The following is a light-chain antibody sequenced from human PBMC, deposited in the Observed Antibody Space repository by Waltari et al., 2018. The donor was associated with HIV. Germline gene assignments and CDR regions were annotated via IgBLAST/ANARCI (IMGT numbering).Light chain of an antibody. CDR1: SSDVGSYNL. CDR2: EVT. V-gene: IGLV2-14*02. J-gene: IGLJ1*01. Sequence: QSALTQPASMSGSPGQSITISCSGTSSDVGSYNLVSWYQQHPGKVPKLIIYEVTKRPSDVSNRFSGSKSGNTASLTISGLQDEDEAEYFCSSYTTSSTRVFGTGTKVTVL. CDR3: SSYTTSSTRV.